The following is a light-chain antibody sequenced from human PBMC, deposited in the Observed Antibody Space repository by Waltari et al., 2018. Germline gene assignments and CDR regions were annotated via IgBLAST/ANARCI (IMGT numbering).Light chain of an antibody. CDR3: QQCYSSPLT. J-gene: IGKJ4*01. CDR2: WAS. V-gene: IGKV4-1*01. Sequence: DIVMTQSPDSLAVSLGERATINCRSSQSILSGSDNKNYLVWYQQKPGQPPKLLISWASTRESGVPDRCSGGGSGTDFSLTISSLQAEDVAVYYCQQCYSSPLTFGGGTKVEIK. CDR1: QSILSGSDNKNY.